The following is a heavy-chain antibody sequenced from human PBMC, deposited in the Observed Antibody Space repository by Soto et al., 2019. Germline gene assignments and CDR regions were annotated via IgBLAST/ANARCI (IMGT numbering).Heavy chain of an antibody. CDR2: ISWNSGSI. D-gene: IGHD3-22*01. J-gene: IGHJ6*02. CDR3: AKDIGHYDSSGYYLYYYYYGMDV. Sequence: GGSLRLSCAASGFTFDDYAMHWVRQAPGKGLEWVSGISWNSGSIGYADSVKGRFTISRDNAKNSLYLQMNSLRAEDTALYYCAKDIGHYDSSGYYLYYYYYGMDVWGQGTTVTVSS. CDR1: GFTFDDYA. V-gene: IGHV3-9*01.